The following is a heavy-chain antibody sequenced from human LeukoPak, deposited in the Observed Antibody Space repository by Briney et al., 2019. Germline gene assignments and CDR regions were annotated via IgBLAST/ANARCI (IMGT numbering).Heavy chain of an antibody. J-gene: IGHJ6*02. CDR3: ANSLTRYRIYGMDG. V-gene: IGHV3-23*01. D-gene: IGHD3-9*01. Sequence: GGSLRLSCAAPGFTFSNSAMSWVRQAPGKGREWVSTFIGSDRRTYYAESVKGGFPIPSNNPKNTLYLQMNTVRAKDTAVFYCANSLTRYRIYGMDGWGQGAKVTVCS. CDR1: GFTFSNSA. CDR2: FIGSDRRT.